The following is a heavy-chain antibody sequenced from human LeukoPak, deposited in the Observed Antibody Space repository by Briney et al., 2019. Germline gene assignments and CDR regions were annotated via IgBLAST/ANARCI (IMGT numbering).Heavy chain of an antibody. V-gene: IGHV4-30-4*01. Sequence: SETLSLTCTVSGGSISSGDYYWSWIRQAPGKGLEWIGNIYYSGSTYYNPSLKSRATISVDTSKNQFSLKLSSVTAADTAVYYCARDCAYDSSGYYYYGMDVWGQGTSVTVSS. J-gene: IGHJ6*02. CDR1: GGSISSGDYY. CDR3: ARDCAYDSSGYYYYGMDV. D-gene: IGHD3-22*01. CDR2: IYYSGST.